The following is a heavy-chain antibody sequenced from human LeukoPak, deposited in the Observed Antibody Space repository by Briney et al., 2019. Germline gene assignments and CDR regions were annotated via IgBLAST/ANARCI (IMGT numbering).Heavy chain of an antibody. V-gene: IGHV1-18*01. Sequence: GASVKVSCKASGYTFTSYGVSWVRQAPGQGLEWMGWISVYNDNTNYAQKLQGRVTMTTDTSTSTAYMELRSLISDDTAVYYCARAYMVRGPPRDYYYYMDVWGKGTTVTVSS. D-gene: IGHD3-10*01. J-gene: IGHJ6*03. CDR1: GYTFTSYG. CDR2: ISVYNDNT. CDR3: ARAYMVRGPPRDYYYYMDV.